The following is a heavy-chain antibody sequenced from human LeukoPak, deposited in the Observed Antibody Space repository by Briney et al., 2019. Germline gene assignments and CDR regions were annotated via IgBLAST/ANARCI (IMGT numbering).Heavy chain of an antibody. CDR2: IYYSGST. Sequence: SETLSLTCTVSGGSISSGDYYWSWFRQPPGRGLEWIGYIYYSGSTYYNPSLKSRVTISVDTSKNQFSLKLSSVTAADTAVYYCARPLWSGSSAFDYWGQGTLVTVSS. D-gene: IGHD3-3*01. J-gene: IGHJ4*02. CDR1: GGSISSGDYY. CDR3: ARPLWSGSSAFDY. V-gene: IGHV4-30-4*01.